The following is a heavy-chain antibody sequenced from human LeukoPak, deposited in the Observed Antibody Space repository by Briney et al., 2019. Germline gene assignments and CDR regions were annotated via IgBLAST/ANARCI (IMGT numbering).Heavy chain of an antibody. V-gene: IGHV1-69*06. J-gene: IGHJ3*02. CDR2: IIPIFGTA. CDR3: ARVYYYDSSGSRHYAFDI. Sequence: AASVKVSCKASGGTFSSYAISWVRQAPGQGLEWMGRIIPIFGTANYAQKFQGRVTITADKSTSTAYMELSSLRSEDTAVYYCARVYYYDSSGSRHYAFDIWGQGTMVTVSS. CDR1: GGTFSSYA. D-gene: IGHD3-22*01.